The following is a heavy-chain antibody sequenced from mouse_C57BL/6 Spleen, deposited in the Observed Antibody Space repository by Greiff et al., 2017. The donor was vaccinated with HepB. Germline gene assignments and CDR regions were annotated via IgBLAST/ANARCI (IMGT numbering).Heavy chain of an antibody. CDR2: IYPSDSET. Sequence: VQLQQSGAELVRPGSSVKLSCKASGYTFTSYWMDWVKQRPGQGLEWIGNIYPSDSETHYNQKFKDKATLTVDKSSSTAYMQLSSLTSEDSAVYYCAREDYGYAMDYWGQGTSVNVSS. V-gene: IGHV1-61*01. J-gene: IGHJ4*01. CDR3: AREDYGYAMDY. CDR1: GYTFTSYW. D-gene: IGHD1-1*01.